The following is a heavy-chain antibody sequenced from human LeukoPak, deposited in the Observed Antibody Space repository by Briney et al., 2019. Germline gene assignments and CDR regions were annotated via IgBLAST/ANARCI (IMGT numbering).Heavy chain of an antibody. CDR1: GGSFSGYY. Sequence: PSETLSLTCAVYGGSFSGYYWSWIRQPPGKGLGWIGEINHSGSTDYNPSLKGRVTISVDTSKNQFSLKLSSVTAADTAVYYCARVGVMAYYYYYGMDVWGQGTTVTVSS. J-gene: IGHJ6*02. D-gene: IGHD3-3*01. V-gene: IGHV4-34*01. CDR2: INHSGST. CDR3: ARVGVMAYYYYYGMDV.